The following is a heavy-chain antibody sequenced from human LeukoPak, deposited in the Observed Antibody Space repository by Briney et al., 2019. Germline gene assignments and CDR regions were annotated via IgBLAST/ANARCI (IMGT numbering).Heavy chain of an antibody. CDR2: ISYDGSNK. CDR1: GFTFSNYG. V-gene: IGHV3-30*03. CDR3: ARDYGTMTVAAVQGYFDY. J-gene: IGHJ4*02. D-gene: IGHD3-22*01. Sequence: QPGRPLRLSCAASGFTFSNYGMHWVRQAPGKGLEWVAIISYDGSNKYYADSVKGRFTISRDNSKNTLYLQMNSLRAEDTAMYYCARDYGTMTVAAVQGYFDYWGQGTLVTVSS.